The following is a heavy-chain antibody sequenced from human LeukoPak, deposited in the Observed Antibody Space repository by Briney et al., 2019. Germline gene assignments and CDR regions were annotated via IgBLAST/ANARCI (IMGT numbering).Heavy chain of an antibody. J-gene: IGHJ4*02. CDR1: GFTFSSYA. Sequence: GGSLRLSCAASGFTFSSYAMHWVRQAPGKGLEWVAVISYDGSNKYYADSVKGRLTISRDNSKNTLYLQMNSLRAEDTAVYYCARGLPATGMILDYWGQGTLVTVSS. V-gene: IGHV3-30-3*01. CDR2: ISYDGSNK. D-gene: IGHD2-2*01. CDR3: ARGLPATGMILDY.